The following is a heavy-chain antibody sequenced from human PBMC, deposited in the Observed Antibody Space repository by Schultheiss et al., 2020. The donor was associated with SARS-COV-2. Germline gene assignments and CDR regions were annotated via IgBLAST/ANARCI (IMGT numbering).Heavy chain of an antibody. CDR2: IYSGGST. J-gene: IGHJ4*02. CDR3: AKVIISATVTSYFDY. CDR1: GFTVSSNY. D-gene: IGHD4-17*01. Sequence: GGSLRLSCAASGFTVSSNYMSWVRQAPGKGLEWVSVIYSGGSTYYADSVKGRFTISRDNSKNTLYLQMNSLRAEDTAVYYCAKVIISATVTSYFDYWGQGTLVTVSS. V-gene: IGHV3-53*01.